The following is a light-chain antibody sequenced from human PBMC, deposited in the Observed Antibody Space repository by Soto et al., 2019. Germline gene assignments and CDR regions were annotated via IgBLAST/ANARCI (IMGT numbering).Light chain of an antibody. CDR1: SSDVGAYTY. CDR3: TSYTSSSTPYV. J-gene: IGLJ1*01. Sequence: QSALTQPASVSGSPGQSITISCTGTSSDVGAYTYVSWYQHHPGKAPKLMIYDVSNRPSGVSNRFSGSKSGNTASLTISGLQAEDEADYYCTSYTSSSTPYVFGGGTKVTVL. V-gene: IGLV2-14*03. CDR2: DVS.